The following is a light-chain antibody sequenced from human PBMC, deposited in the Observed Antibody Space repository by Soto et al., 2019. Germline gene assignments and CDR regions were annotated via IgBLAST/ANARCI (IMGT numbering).Light chain of an antibody. CDR1: SSDVGGYNY. CDR3: ATWDDSLNVYV. J-gene: IGLJ1*01. V-gene: IGLV2-14*01. CDR2: EVS. Sequence: QSVLTQPASVSGSPGQSITISCSGTSSDVGGYNYVSWYQQHPGKAPKLMIYEVSNRPSGVSNRFSGSKSGNTASLTISGLQAEDEADYYCATWDDSLNVYVLGTGTKVTVL.